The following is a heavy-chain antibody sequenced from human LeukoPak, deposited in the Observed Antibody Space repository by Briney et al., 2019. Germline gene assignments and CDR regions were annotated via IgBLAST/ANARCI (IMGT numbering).Heavy chain of an antibody. CDR2: ISWYSGIL. J-gene: IGHJ6*02. V-gene: IGHV3-9*01. CDR1: GFTVDDYA. D-gene: IGHD3-22*01. CDR3: AKDMAYYDSSAAENYYYYYGMDV. Sequence: GRSLRLSCAASGFTVDDYAMHLFQPAPGKGLEWFSGISWYSGILGYADSVKGRFTISRDNAKNSLYLQMNSLRAEDTALYYCAKDMAYYDSSAAENYYYYYGMDVWGQGTTVTVSS.